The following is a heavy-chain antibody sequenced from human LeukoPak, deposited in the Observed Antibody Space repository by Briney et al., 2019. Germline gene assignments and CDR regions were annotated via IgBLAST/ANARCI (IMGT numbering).Heavy chain of an antibody. D-gene: IGHD3-10*01. CDR2: IYSGGAT. Sequence: GGSLRLSCAASGFTVSSNYMNWVRQATGKGLDWVSVIYSGGATYYAECVMGRFTISRDNSKNTLYLQMNSLRAEDTAVYYCATYGSGSYLDAFDIWGQGTMVTVSS. CDR1: GFTVSSNY. V-gene: IGHV3-53*01. J-gene: IGHJ3*02. CDR3: ATYGSGSYLDAFDI.